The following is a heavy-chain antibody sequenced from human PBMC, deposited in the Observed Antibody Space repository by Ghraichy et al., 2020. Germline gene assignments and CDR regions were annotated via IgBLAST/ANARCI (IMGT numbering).Heavy chain of an antibody. CDR3: ARGLDRITGSTARPNYFDY. J-gene: IGHJ4*02. Sequence: SETLSLTCAVYGGSFSGYYWSWIRQPPGKGLEWIGEINHSGSTNYNPSLKSRVTISVDTSKNQFSLKLSSVTAADTAVYYCARGLDRITGSTARPNYFDYWGQGTLVTVSS. CDR2: INHSGST. CDR1: GGSFSGYY. D-gene: IGHD1-7*01. V-gene: IGHV4-34*01.